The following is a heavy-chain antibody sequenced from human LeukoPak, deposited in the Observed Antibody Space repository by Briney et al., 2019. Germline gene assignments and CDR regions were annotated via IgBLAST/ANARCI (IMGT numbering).Heavy chain of an antibody. V-gene: IGHV4-4*02. Sequence: PSETLSLTCAVSGGSISSNNWWSWVRQPPGKGLEWIGEIYHRGATNCNPSLKGRVTLSVDKSKNQCSLKLTSVTAADTALYYCARGPSVRAHFAYWGQGTLVTVSS. CDR3: ARGPSVRAHFAY. J-gene: IGHJ4*02. CDR1: GGSISSNNW. CDR2: IYHRGAT.